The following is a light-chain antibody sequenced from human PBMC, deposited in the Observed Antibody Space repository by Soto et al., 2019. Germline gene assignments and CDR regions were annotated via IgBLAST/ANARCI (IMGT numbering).Light chain of an antibody. Sequence: DLQMTQSPSSLSASVGDRVTITCRASQSISSYLNWYQQKPGKAPKLLIYAASSLQSGVPSRFSGSGSGTDFTLTISSLQPEDFATYYCQQSYSMPLIFGGGTKVEIK. V-gene: IGKV1-39*01. CDR1: QSISSY. J-gene: IGKJ4*01. CDR3: QQSYSMPLI. CDR2: AAS.